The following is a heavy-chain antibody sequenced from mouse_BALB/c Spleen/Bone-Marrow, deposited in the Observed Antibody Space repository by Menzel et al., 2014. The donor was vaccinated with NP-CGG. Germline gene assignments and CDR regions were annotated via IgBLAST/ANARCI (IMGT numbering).Heavy chain of an antibody. V-gene: IGHV7-3*02. CDR2: IRNKANGYTT. Sequence: EVQGVESGGGLVQPGGSLRLSCATSGFTFTDYFMTWVRQPPGKALEWLGFIRNKANGYTTEYSASVKGRFTISRGNSQSILYLQMNTLRPEDSATYYCASSYALDSWGPGTSVTVSS. J-gene: IGHJ4*01. CDR3: ASSYALDS. CDR1: GFTFTDYF.